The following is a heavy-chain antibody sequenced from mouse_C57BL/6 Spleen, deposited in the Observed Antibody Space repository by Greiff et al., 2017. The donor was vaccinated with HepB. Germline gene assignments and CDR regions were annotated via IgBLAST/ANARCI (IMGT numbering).Heavy chain of an antibody. CDR2: VYPYNGGT. J-gene: IGHJ4*01. D-gene: IGHD2-10*02. CDR3: ARGRYGNYGYYAMDY. CDR1: GFPFTDYY. Sequence: EVKVVESGPVLVKPGPSVKISCKASGFPFTDYYMPWVKQSHGKSLEWIGLVYPYNGGTSSNQKFKGKATLTVDTSSSTAYMELNSLTSEDSAVYYCARGRYGNYGYYAMDYWGQGTSVTVSS. V-gene: IGHV1-36*01.